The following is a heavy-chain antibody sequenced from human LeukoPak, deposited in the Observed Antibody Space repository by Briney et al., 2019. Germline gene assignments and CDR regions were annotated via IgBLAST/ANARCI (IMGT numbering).Heavy chain of an antibody. CDR2: ISGSGGST. D-gene: IGHD2-21*01. J-gene: IGHJ4*02. V-gene: IGHV3-23*01. CDR3: AKDRGGDDTFDY. Sequence: PGGSLRLSCAASGFTFSSYAMSWVRQAPGEGLEWVSAISGSGGSTCYADSVKGRFTISRDNSKNTLYLQMNSLRAEDTAVYYCAKDRGGDDTFDYWGQGTLVTVSS. CDR1: GFTFSSYA.